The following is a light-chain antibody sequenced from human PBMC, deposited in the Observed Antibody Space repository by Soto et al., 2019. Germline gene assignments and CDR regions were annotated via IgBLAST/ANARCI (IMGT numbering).Light chain of an antibody. J-gene: IGLJ1*01. V-gene: IGLV2-18*01. CDR1: STDFVSYNR. CDR2: EAS. CDR3: SLYTSENTYV. Sequence: SALTQPRSVSGSLGQLVTISCTGTSTDFVSYNRVSWYQQPPGTAPKLIIYEASNRPSGVPDRFSGSKSGNTASLTISGLQAADEADYYCSLYTSENTYVFGTGTKVTV.